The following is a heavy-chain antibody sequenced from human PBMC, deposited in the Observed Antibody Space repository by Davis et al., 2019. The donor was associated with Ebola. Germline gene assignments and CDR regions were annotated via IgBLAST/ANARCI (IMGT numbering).Heavy chain of an antibody. D-gene: IGHD3-10*01. J-gene: IGHJ4*02. CDR1: GFTFSDYY. Sequence: GSLRLSCAASGFTFSDYYMSWIRQAPGKGLEWVAVISYDGSNKYYADSVKGRFTISRDNSKNTLYLQMNSLRSDDTAVYYCARVPTAYGSGSYGVPYWGQGTLVTVSS. V-gene: IGHV3-30*03. CDR3: ARVPTAYGSGSYGVPY. CDR2: ISYDGSNK.